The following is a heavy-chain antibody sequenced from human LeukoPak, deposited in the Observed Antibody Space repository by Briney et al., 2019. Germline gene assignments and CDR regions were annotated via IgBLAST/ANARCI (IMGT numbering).Heavy chain of an antibody. J-gene: IGHJ5*02. CDR3: AIGDL. Sequence: GRSLRLSCAASGFTFSRYGMHWVRQAPGKGLEWVAVIWYDGSNKYYADSVRGRFTISRDNSKNTLYLQMNSLRAEDTAVYYCAIGDLWGQGTLVTVSS. CDR1: GFTFSRYG. V-gene: IGHV3-33*01. CDR2: IWYDGSNK.